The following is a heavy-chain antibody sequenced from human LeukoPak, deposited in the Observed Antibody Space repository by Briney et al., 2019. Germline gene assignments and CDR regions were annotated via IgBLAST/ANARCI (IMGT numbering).Heavy chain of an antibody. CDR3: VKDKYPVVVAATLDY. J-gene: IGHJ4*02. D-gene: IGHD2-15*01. CDR2: ISSNGGST. CDR1: GSTFSNYA. Sequence: GGSLRLSCSASGSTFSNYAMHWVRQAPGKGLEYVSAISSNGGSTYYADSVKGRFIISRDNSKNTLYLQMSSLRAEDTAVYYCVKDKYPVVVAATLDYWGQGTLVTVSS. V-gene: IGHV3-64D*09.